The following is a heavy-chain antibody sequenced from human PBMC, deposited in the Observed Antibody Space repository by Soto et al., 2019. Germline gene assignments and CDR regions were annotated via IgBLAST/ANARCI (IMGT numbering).Heavy chain of an antibody. CDR2: FYYTGDT. J-gene: IGHJ4*02. CDR1: GASISSSGYY. Sequence: ASETLSLTCTVSGASISSSGYYWGWIRQPPGKGLEWIGSFYYTGDTYYNPSLKSRVTISVDTSKNQFSLKLNSVTATDTAVYYCERLLERLQYFDYWGQGTLVTVSS. CDR3: ERLLERLQYFDY. V-gene: IGHV4-39*01. D-gene: IGHD1-1*01.